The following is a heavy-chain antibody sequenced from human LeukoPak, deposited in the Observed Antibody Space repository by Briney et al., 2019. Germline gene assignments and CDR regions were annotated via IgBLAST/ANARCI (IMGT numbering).Heavy chain of an antibody. Sequence: SETLSLTCTVSGGSISSSSYYWGWIRQPPGKGLEWIGSIYYSGSTYYNPSLKSRVTISVDTSKHQFSLKLSPVTAADTAVYYCARQTQYYDILTGYRTEAFDIWGQGTMVTVSS. J-gene: IGHJ3*02. V-gene: IGHV4-39*01. CDR1: GGSISSSSYY. CDR2: IYYSGST. CDR3: ARQTQYYDILTGYRTEAFDI. D-gene: IGHD3-9*01.